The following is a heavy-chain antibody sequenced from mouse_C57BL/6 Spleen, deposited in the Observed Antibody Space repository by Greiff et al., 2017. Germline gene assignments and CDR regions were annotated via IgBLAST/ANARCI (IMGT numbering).Heavy chain of an antibody. CDR2: IYPGDGDT. V-gene: IGHV1-80*01. Sequence: QVQLQQSGAELVQPGASVKISCKASGYAFSSYWMNWVKQRPGKGLEWIGQIYPGDGDTNYNGKFKGKATLTADKSSSTAYMQLSSLTSEDSAVYFCARGDGYSSWFAYWGQGTLVTVSA. CDR1: GYAFSSYW. CDR3: ARGDGYSSWFAY. D-gene: IGHD2-3*01. J-gene: IGHJ3*01.